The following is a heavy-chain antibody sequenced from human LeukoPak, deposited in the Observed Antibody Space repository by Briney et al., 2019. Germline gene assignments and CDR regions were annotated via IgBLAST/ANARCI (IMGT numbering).Heavy chain of an antibody. CDR2: IIPIFGTA. Sequence: SVNVSCKASGGTFSSYAISWVRQAPGQGLEWMGGIIPIFGTANYAQKFQGRVTITADESTSTAYMELSSLRSEETAVYYCARDSDYGVVTAILRDWGQGTLVTVSS. D-gene: IGHD2-21*02. J-gene: IGHJ4*02. CDR1: GGTFSSYA. CDR3: ARDSDYGVVTAILRD. V-gene: IGHV1-69*13.